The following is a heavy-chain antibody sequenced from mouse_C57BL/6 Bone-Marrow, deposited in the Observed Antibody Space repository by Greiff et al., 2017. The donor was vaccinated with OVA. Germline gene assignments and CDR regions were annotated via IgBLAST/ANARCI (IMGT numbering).Heavy chain of an antibody. D-gene: IGHD1-1*01. CDR2: IYPGSGST. CDR1: GYTFTSYW. CDR3: ARGYYGSSVDY. J-gene: IGHJ2*01. Sequence: VQLQESGAELVKPGASVKMSCKASGYTFTSYWITWVKQRPGQGLEWIGDIYPGSGSTNYNEKFKSKATLTVDTSSSTAYMQLSSLTSEDSAVYYCARGYYGSSVDYWGQGTTRTVSS. V-gene: IGHV1-55*01.